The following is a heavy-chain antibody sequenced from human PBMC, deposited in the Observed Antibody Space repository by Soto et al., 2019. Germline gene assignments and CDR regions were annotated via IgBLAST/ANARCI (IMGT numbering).Heavy chain of an antibody. D-gene: IGHD2-21*01. Sequence: EVQMVESGGGQIQPGGSLKLSCAVSGFGVTESETYVSWIRQAPGKGLEWVAAFYRGGRRNYAASVKGRFVISRDKSENSVFLQLNLVRVEDTAVYYWAREVVVGATAKFDRWGQGTMVIVSP. J-gene: IGHJ5*02. CDR1: GFGVTESETY. CDR3: AREVVVGATAKFDR. V-gene: IGHV3-53*03. CDR2: FYRGGRR.